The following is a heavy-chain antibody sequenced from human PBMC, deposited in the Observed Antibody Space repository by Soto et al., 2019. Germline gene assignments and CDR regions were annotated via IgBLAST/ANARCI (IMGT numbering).Heavy chain of an antibody. J-gene: IGHJ6*02. CDR3: VRPRPSGENYGMDV. CDR1: GLTVSHNY. Sequence: EVQLVESGGGLIRPGGSLRLSCVASGLTVSHNYMAWVRQAPEMGLEWVSILYTEGTTYYADSVKGRFTISRDSSKNTLFLQMDSLRAEDTAVYYCVRPRPSGENYGMDVWGQGTTVTVSS. D-gene: IGHD3-16*01. CDR2: LYTEGTT. V-gene: IGHV3-53*01.